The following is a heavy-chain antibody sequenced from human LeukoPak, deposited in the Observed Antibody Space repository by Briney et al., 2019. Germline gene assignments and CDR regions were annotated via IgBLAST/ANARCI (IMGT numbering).Heavy chain of an antibody. CDR3: ARGPNFGDYVDFLDS. CDR2: IKQGGSQK. CDR1: GFTFSDHW. Sequence: GGSLRLSCEASGFTFSDHWMTWVRQAPGKGLEWVANIKQGGSQKYYVDSVKGRFTISRDDVKSTLFLRMNNLRAEDSALYYCARGPNFGDYVDFLDSWGQGTLVTVSS. J-gene: IGHJ4*02. V-gene: IGHV3-7*01. D-gene: IGHD4-17*01.